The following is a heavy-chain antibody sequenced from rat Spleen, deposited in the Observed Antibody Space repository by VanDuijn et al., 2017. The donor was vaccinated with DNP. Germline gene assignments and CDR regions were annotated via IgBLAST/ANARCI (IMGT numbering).Heavy chain of an antibody. CDR1: FYSITSSNN. D-gene: IGHD1-5*01. CDR2: INSAGST. J-gene: IGHJ3*01. Sequence: EVQFQESGPGLVKSSQSLSLTCSVTFYSITSSNNWNWLRKFPENKLEWMGYINSAGSTNYNPSLKSRISITRDTSKNQFFLQVNSVTTEDTATYYCARLGTQGFTYWGQGTLVTVSS. CDR3: ARLGTQGFTY. V-gene: IGHV3-3*01.